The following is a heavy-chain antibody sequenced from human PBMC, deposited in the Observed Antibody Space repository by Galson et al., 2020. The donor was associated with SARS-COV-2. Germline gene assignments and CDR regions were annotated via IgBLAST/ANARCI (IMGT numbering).Heavy chain of an antibody. V-gene: IGHV3-30-3*01. J-gene: IGHJ4*02. D-gene: IGHD1-26*01. Sequence: TGGSLRLSCAASGFTFSSYAMHWVRQAPGKGLEWVAVISYDGSNKYYADSVKDRFTISRDNSKNTLYLQMNSLRAEDTAVYYCARVARGSYFDYFDYWGQGTLVTVSS. CDR1: GFTFSSYA. CDR2: ISYDGSNK. CDR3: ARVARGSYFDYFDY.